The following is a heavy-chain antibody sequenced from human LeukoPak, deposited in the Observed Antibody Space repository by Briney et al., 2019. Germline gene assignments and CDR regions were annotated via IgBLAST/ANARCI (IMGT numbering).Heavy chain of an antibody. Sequence: GGSLRLSCAASGFTFEEYGMSWVRQVPGKGLEWVSGINWNGGGSGYADSVRGRFTISRDNARNSLHLQMNSLRAEDTAVYYCARVVSSSWYEFDYWGQGTLVTVSS. D-gene: IGHD6-13*01. V-gene: IGHV3-20*04. J-gene: IGHJ4*02. CDR1: GFTFEEYG. CDR2: INWNGGGS. CDR3: ARVVSSSWYEFDY.